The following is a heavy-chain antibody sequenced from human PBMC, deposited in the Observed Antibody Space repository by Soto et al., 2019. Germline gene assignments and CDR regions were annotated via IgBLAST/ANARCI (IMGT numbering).Heavy chain of an antibody. V-gene: IGHV4-34*01. Sequence: SETLSLTCAVYGGSFSGYYWSWIRQPPGKGLAWIGEINHSGSTNYNPSLKSRVTISVDTSKNQFSLKLSSVTAADTAVYYCASGRGYSYGYVYFDYWGQGTLVTVSS. J-gene: IGHJ4*02. CDR3: ASGRGYSYGYVYFDY. D-gene: IGHD5-18*01. CDR1: GGSFSGYY. CDR2: INHSGST.